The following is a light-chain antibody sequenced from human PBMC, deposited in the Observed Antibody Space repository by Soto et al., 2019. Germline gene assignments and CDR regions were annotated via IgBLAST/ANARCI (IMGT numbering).Light chain of an antibody. J-gene: IGLJ1*01. CDR1: SSDVGGYNY. CDR3: CSYAGSYPFV. V-gene: IGLV2-11*01. CDR2: DVS. Sequence: QSALTQPRSVSGSPGQSVTISCTGTSSDVGGYNYVSWYQQHPGKAPKLMIYDVSKRPSGVTDRFSGSKSGNTASLTISGLPAEDAADYYCCSYAGSYPFVFGTGTKLTVL.